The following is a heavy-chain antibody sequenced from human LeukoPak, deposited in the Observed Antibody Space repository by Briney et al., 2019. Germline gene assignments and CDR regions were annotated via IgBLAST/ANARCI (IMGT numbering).Heavy chain of an antibody. J-gene: IGHJ4*02. D-gene: IGHD2-2*01. V-gene: IGHV3-49*04. CDR1: GFTFDDHA. CDR2: IRSKTYRGTT. Sequence: GGSLRLSCAGSGFTFDDHAMSWVRQAPGKGLEWVGFIRSKTYRGTTEYAASVKGRFTISRDDSKSIAYLQMNSLKTEDTAVYYCTRDRGCSSTSCYAGFDYWGQGTLVTVSS. CDR3: TRDRGCSSTSCYAGFDY.